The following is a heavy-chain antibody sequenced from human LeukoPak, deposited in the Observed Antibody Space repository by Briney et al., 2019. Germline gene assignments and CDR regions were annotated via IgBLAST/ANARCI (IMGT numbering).Heavy chain of an antibody. CDR3: ARDPLDYGGNSP. Sequence: GESLRLSCAASGFTFSSYAMTWVRQAPGKGLEWVSGISDSGGSTYYADSVKGRFTISRDNAKNSLYLQMNSLRAEDTAVYYCARDPLDYGGNSPWGQGTLVTVSS. J-gene: IGHJ5*02. CDR2: ISDSGGST. D-gene: IGHD4-23*01. V-gene: IGHV3-23*01. CDR1: GFTFSSYA.